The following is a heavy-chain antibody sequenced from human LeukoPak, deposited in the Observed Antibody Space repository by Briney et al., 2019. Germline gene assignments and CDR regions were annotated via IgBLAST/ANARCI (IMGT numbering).Heavy chain of an antibody. J-gene: IGHJ6*02. D-gene: IGHD6-13*01. V-gene: IGHV6-1*01. CDR1: GDSVSSNSAA. CDR2: TYYRSKWYN. Sequence: SQTLSLTCAISGDSVSSNSAAWNWIRQSPSRGLEWLGRTYYRSKWYNDYAVSVKSRITINPDTSKNQFSLQLNSVTPEDTAVYYCAREGSSWYDQEDYYYYGMDVWGQGTTVTVSS. CDR3: AREGSSWYDQEDYYYYGMDV.